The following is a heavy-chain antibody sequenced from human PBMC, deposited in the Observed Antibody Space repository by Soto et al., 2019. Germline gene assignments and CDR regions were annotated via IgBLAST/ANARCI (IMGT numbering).Heavy chain of an antibody. D-gene: IGHD5-12*01. V-gene: IGHV4-31*03. CDR1: GGSISSGGYY. J-gene: IGHJ3*02. CDR2: IYYSGST. Sequence: QVQLQESGPGLVKPSQTLSLTYTVSGGSISSGGYYWSWIRQHPGKGLEWIGYIYYSGSTYYNPSLKSRVTISVDTSKNQFSLKLSSVTAADTAVYYCARDLLRSNLDAFDIWGQGTMVTVSS. CDR3: ARDLLRSNLDAFDI.